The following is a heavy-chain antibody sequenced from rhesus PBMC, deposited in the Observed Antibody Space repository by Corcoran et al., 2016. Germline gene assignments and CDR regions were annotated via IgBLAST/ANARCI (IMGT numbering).Heavy chain of an antibody. CDR1: GFSLSASGTG. Sequence: QVTLKESGPALVRPTQTLTLTCTFSGFSLSASGTGVGWIRQSSRKTLEWLAPIYWDNDRRHHTTLKTRLTISKDTSKNQVFLTMTNMDPGDTGTYFCARSLVYSGTSNYFDYWGQGVLLTVSS. V-gene: IGHV2-1*01. CDR2: IYWDNDR. CDR3: ARSLVYSGTSNYFDY. J-gene: IGHJ4*01. D-gene: IGHD5-24*01.